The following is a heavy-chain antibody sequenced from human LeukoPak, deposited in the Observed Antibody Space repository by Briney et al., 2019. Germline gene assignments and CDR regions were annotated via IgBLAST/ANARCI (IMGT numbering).Heavy chain of an antibody. J-gene: IGHJ4*02. D-gene: IGHD6-19*01. CDR2: ISYDGSNK. CDR1: GFTFSSHA. CDR3: ARGGIYSSGWYVAFDH. V-gene: IGHV3-30-3*01. Sequence: GRFLRLSCAASGFTFSSHAMQWVRQAPGKGLEWVAVISYDGSNKYYADSVKGRFTISRDNSKNTLYLQMNSLRAEDTAMYYCARGGIYSSGWYVAFDHRGQGTLVTVSS.